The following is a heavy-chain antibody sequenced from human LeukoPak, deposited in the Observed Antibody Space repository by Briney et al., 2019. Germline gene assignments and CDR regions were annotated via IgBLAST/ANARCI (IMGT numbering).Heavy chain of an antibody. CDR2: ISSSSSYI. V-gene: IGHV3-21*01. CDR1: GFTFSSYN. CDR3: ARSIRFLEWSQFDY. J-gene: IGHJ4*02. D-gene: IGHD3-3*01. Sequence: GGSLRLSCAASGFTFSSYNMNWVRQAPGEGLEWVSSISSSSSYIYYADSVKGRFTISRDNAKNSLYLQMNSLRAEDTAVYYCARSIRFLEWSQFDYWGQGTLVTVSS.